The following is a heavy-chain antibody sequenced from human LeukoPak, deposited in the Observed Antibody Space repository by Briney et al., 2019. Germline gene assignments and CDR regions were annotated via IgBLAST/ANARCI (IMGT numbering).Heavy chain of an antibody. CDR2: IGGNGGIT. V-gene: IGHV3-23*01. CDR1: GFSFSSYA. Sequence: GGSLRLSCAASGFSFSSYAMSWVRQAPGKGLEWVSAIGGNGGITYYADSVKGRFTISRDNSKNTLYLQMNTLRAEDTAVYYCAKDRYCSDTSCYAGQFDPWGQGTLVTVSS. D-gene: IGHD2-2*01. J-gene: IGHJ5*02. CDR3: AKDRYCSDTSCYAGQFDP.